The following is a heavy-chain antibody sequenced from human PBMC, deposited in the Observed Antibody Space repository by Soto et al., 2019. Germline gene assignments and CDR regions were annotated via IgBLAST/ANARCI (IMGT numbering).Heavy chain of an antibody. V-gene: IGHV3-21*01. CDR3: ARLPYGGYHVGFDP. CDR1: GFTFSSYS. Sequence: GGSLRLSCAASGFTFSSYSMNWVRQAPGKGLEWVSSISSSSSYIYYADSVKGRFTISRDNAKNSLYLQMNSLRAEDTAVYYCARLPYGGYHVGFDPWGQGTLVTVSS. J-gene: IGHJ5*02. D-gene: IGHD5-12*01. CDR2: ISSSSSYI.